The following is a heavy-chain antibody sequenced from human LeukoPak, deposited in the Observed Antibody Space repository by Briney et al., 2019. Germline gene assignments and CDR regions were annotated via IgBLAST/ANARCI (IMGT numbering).Heavy chain of an antibody. CDR2: IYYSGST. D-gene: IGHD5-18*01. V-gene: IGHV4-31*03. CDR1: GGSISSGGYY. CDR3: ARSGYSYGFDY. J-gene: IGHJ4*02. Sequence: SQTLSLTCTVSGGSISSGGYYWSWIRQHPGKGLEWIGYIYYSGSTYYNPSLKSRVTISVDTSNNQFSLKLSSVTAADSAVYYCARSGYSYGFDYWGQGTLVTVSS.